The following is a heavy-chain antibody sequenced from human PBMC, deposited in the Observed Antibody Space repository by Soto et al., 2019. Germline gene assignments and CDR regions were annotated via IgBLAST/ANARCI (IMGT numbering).Heavy chain of an antibody. J-gene: IGHJ3*02. D-gene: IGHD3-3*01. Sequence: GGSLRLSCAASGFTFSSYGMHWVRQAPGKGLEWVAVISYDGSNKYYADSVKGRFTISRDNSKNTLYLQMNSLRAEDTAVYYCAKDLTDVLRFLEWLPPAAFDIWGQGTMVTVSS. CDR2: ISYDGSNK. CDR1: GFTFSSYG. CDR3: AKDLTDVLRFLEWLPPAAFDI. V-gene: IGHV3-30*18.